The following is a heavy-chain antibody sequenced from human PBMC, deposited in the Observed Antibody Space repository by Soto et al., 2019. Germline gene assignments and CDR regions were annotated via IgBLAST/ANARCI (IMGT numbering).Heavy chain of an antibody. CDR1: GFSFSYNA. D-gene: IGHD1-7*01. V-gene: IGHV3-23*01. CDR2: ILGNGENT. CDR3: ARLPGTTAPRPDY. Sequence: GRSLRLSCSASGFSFSYNAMTWVRQAPGKGLQWVSTILGNGENTYYADSVRGRFTISRDPSKNTLYLQMNSLRADDTALYYCARLPGTTAPRPDYWGRGTLVTVSS. J-gene: IGHJ4*02.